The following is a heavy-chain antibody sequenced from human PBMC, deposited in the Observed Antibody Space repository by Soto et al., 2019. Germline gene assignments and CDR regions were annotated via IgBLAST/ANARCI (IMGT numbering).Heavy chain of an antibody. CDR3: ARVVQLPPSYYYGMDV. CDR2: IYYSGST. CDR1: GGSISSGGYY. V-gene: IGHV4-31*03. J-gene: IGHJ6*02. D-gene: IGHD2-2*01. Sequence: TSETLSLTCTVSGGSISSGGYYWSWIRQHPGKGLEWIGYIYYSGSTYYNPSLKSRVTISVDTSKNQFSLKLSSVTAADTAVYYCARVVQLPPSYYYGMDVWGQGTTVTVSS.